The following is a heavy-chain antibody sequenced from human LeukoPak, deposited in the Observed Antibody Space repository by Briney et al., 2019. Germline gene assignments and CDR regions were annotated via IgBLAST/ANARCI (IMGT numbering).Heavy chain of an antibody. Sequence: GRSLRLSCAASGFTFSSYGMHWVRQAPGKGLEWVAGISYDGSNKYYADSVKGRFTISRDNSKNTLYLQMNSLRAEDTAVYYCAKPLLWFGELPAVDYWGQGTLVTVSS. CDR1: GFTFSSYG. CDR3: AKPLLWFGELPAVDY. V-gene: IGHV3-30*18. D-gene: IGHD3-10*01. CDR2: ISYDGSNK. J-gene: IGHJ4*02.